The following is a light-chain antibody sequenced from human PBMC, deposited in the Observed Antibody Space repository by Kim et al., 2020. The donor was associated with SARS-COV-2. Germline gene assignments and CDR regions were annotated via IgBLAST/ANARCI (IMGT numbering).Light chain of an antibody. J-gene: IGKJ2*01. CDR3: QHYNNWPYT. Sequence: EIVMKQSPATLSVSPGERATLSCRASQSVSSNLAWYQQKPGQAPRLLIYGASTRATGIPARFSGSGSGTEFTLTISSLQSEDFAVYYCQHYNNWPYTFGQGTKLEI. V-gene: IGKV3-15*01. CDR2: GAS. CDR1: QSVSSN.